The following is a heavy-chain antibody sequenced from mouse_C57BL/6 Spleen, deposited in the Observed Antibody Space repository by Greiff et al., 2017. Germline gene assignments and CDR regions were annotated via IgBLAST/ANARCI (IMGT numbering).Heavy chain of an antibody. CDR2: ILPGSGST. CDR3: AISPPSYGSSFFDY. V-gene: IGHV1-9*01. CDR1: GYTFTGYW. J-gene: IGHJ2*01. D-gene: IGHD1-1*01. Sequence: VQRVESGAELMKPGASVQLSCKATGYTFTGYWIEWVEQRPGHGLAWIGEILPGSGSTIYNEKFKGKAPFTADTSSNAASMQLSRLTTEDSAIYYCAISPPSYGSSFFDYWGQGTTLTVAS.